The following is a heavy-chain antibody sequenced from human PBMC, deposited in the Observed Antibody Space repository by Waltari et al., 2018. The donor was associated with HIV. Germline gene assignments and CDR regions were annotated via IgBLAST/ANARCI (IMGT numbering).Heavy chain of an antibody. CDR1: GDSVPSNSAA. J-gene: IGHJ6*02. V-gene: IGHV6-1*01. D-gene: IGHD1-26*01. Sequence: HVQLQQSAPGLVKPSQTLSPTCPLTGDSVPSNSAAWDWCRQSPSRGLEWLGRTYYRSKWYNDYAVSVKSRITINPDTSKNQFSLQLNSVTPEDTAVYYCARDRILGWYYGMDVWGQGTTVTVSS. CDR3: ARDRILGWYYGMDV. CDR2: TYYRSKWYN.